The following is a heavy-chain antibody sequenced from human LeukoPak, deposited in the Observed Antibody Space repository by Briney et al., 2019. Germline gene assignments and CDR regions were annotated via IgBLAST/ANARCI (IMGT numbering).Heavy chain of an antibody. CDR1: GFTFSSYW. Sequence: GGSLRLSSAASGFTFSSYWMHWVRQAPGKGLVWVSRINSDGSSTSYADSVKGRFTISRDNAKNTLYLQMNSLRAEDTAVYYCAREAGTGERWYFDLWGRGTLVTVSS. V-gene: IGHV3-74*01. D-gene: IGHD7-27*01. J-gene: IGHJ2*01. CDR2: INSDGSST. CDR3: AREAGTGERWYFDL.